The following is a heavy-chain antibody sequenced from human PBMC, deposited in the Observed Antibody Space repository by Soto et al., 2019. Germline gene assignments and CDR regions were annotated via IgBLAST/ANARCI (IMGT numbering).Heavy chain of an antibody. V-gene: IGHV4-38-2*02. Sequence: SETLSLTCAVSGYSISGGYYWGWIRQPPGKGLDWIGSIYHSGSTYYNPSLKSRVTISVDTSKNQFSLRLSSVTAADTAVYYCARDGVIATSVGYYYYGMDVWGQGTTATVSS. J-gene: IGHJ6*02. CDR1: GYSISGGYY. CDR2: IYHSGST. CDR3: ARDGVIATSVGYYYYGMDV. D-gene: IGHD3-3*02.